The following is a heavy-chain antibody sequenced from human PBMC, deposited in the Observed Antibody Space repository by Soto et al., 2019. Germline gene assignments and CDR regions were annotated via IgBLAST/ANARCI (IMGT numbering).Heavy chain of an antibody. J-gene: IGHJ4*02. Sequence: SGGSLRLSCAASGFSFSISPMHWVRQAPGKGREWVALISYDGTNKFYADSVKGRFTISRDNSKSTLYLQVDSLRPEDAAVYYCARDPKTSGGQNWAFNYFDSWGQGTLVTVSS. CDR3: ARDPKTSGGQNWAFNYFDS. CDR1: GFSFSISP. V-gene: IGHV3-30-3*01. D-gene: IGHD7-27*01. CDR2: ISYDGTNK.